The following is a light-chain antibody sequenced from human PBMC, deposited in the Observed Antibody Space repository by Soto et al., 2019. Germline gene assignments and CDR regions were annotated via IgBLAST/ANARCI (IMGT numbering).Light chain of an antibody. Sequence: DLQMTQSPSSLSASVGDRVTITCQASQDISFYLNWYQQKPGKAPKLLIYDASKVVTGVPTRFSGSGSGTGFTFTINSLQPEDVATYYCQQFDKRPLTFGGGSKLDIK. V-gene: IGKV1-33*01. CDR1: QDISFY. J-gene: IGKJ4*01. CDR2: DAS. CDR3: QQFDKRPLT.